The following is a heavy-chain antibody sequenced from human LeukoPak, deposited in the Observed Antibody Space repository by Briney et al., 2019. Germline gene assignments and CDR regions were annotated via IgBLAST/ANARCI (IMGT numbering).Heavy chain of an antibody. CDR1: GFTFSSYA. D-gene: IGHD1-26*01. V-gene: IGHV3-23*01. CDR3: AKNRGATLNALDY. J-gene: IGHJ4*02. Sequence: GGSLRLSCAASGFTFSSYAMSWVRQAPGKGLEWVSTISGGGGSTYYADSVKGRFTISRDNSKNTLYLQMNSLRAEDTAVYYCAKNRGATLNALDYWGQGTLVTVSS. CDR2: ISGGGGST.